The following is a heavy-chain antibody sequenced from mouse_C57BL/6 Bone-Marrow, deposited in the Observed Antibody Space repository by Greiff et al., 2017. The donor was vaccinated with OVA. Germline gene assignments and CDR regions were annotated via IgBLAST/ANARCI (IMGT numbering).Heavy chain of an antibody. Sequence: VQLKESGAELVRPGASVKLSCTASGFNIKDDYMHWVKQRPEQGLEWIGWIDPENGDTEYASKFQGKATITADTSSNTAYLQLSSLTSEDTAVYYCIPGSSYLDYWGQGTTLTVSS. D-gene: IGHD1-1*01. V-gene: IGHV14-4*01. J-gene: IGHJ2*01. CDR3: IPGSSYLDY. CDR2: IDPENGDT. CDR1: GFNIKDDY.